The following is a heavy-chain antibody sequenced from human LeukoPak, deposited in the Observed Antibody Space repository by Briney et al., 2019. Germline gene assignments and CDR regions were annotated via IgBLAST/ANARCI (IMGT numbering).Heavy chain of an antibody. CDR3: ARVTGYMTEDYFDY. V-gene: IGHV4-61*02. CDR1: GSSISSGSYY. J-gene: IGHJ4*02. Sequence: SETLSLTCTVSGSSISSGSYYWSWIRQPAGKGLEWIGRIYTSGSTNYNPSLKSRVTISVDTSKNQFSLRLSSVTAADTAVYYCARVTGYMTEDYFDYWGQGTLITVSS. D-gene: IGHD6-13*01. CDR2: IYTSGST.